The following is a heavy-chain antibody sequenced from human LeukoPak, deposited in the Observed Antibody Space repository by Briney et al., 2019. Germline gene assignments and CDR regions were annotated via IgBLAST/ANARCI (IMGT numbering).Heavy chain of an antibody. Sequence: SETLSLTCTVSGGSISSSSYYWGWIRQPPGKGLEWIGSVYHSGSTYYEPSLKRRVTISVDTSKNQFSLKLSSVTAAETAVYYCARDSRIPVAHFDHWGQGTLVTVSS. J-gene: IGHJ4*02. CDR3: ARDSRIPVAHFDH. CDR2: VYHSGST. CDR1: GGSISSSSYY. D-gene: IGHD6-13*01. V-gene: IGHV4-39*07.